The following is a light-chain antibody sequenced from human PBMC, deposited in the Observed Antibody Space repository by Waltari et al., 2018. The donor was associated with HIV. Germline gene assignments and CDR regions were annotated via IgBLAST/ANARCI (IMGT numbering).Light chain of an antibody. Sequence: QSALTQPASVSGSPGQSITIPCTGTSSDIGGYNYVSWYQQHPGKAPKLMIYDVSKRPSGVSNRFSGSKSGNTASLTISGLQAEDETDYYCCSYAGSRTWVFGGGTKLTVL. CDR3: CSYAGSRTWV. CDR1: SSDIGGYNY. CDR2: DVS. V-gene: IGLV2-23*02. J-gene: IGLJ3*02.